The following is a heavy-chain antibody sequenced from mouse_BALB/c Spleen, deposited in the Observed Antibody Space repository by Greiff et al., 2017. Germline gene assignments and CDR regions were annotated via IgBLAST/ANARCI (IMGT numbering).Heavy chain of an antibody. V-gene: IGHV3-8*02. Sequence: DVKLVESGPSLVKPSQTLSLTCSVTGDSITSGYWNWIRKFPGNKLEYMGYISYSGSTYYNPSLKSRISITRDTSKNQYYLQLNSVTTEDTATYYCARGEVNWDYFDYWGQGTTLTVSS. CDR1: GDSITSGY. J-gene: IGHJ2*01. CDR2: ISYSGST. D-gene: IGHD4-1*01. CDR3: ARGEVNWDYFDY.